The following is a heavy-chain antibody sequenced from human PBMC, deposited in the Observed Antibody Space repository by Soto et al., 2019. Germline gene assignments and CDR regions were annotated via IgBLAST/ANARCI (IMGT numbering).Heavy chain of an antibody. Sequence: ASVKVSCKVSGYTLTELSMHWVRQAPGKGLEWMGGFDPEDGETIYAQKFQGRVTMTEDTSTDTAYMELSSLRSEDTAVYYCATALIQRNRSWFDPWGQGTLVTGSS. J-gene: IGHJ5*02. V-gene: IGHV1-24*01. CDR3: ATALIQRNRSWFDP. CDR2: FDPEDGET. D-gene: IGHD2-21*01. CDR1: GYTLTELS.